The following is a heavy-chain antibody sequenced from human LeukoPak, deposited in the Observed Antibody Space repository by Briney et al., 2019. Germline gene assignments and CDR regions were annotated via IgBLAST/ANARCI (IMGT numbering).Heavy chain of an antibody. J-gene: IGHJ4*02. CDR2: ISSSSSYI. CDR3: ARDGEGYCTNGVCYFFDY. Sequence: GGSLRLSCAASGFTFSSYSMNWVRQAPGKGLEWVSSISSSSSYIYYADSVKGRFTISRDNAKNSLYLQMNSLRAEDTAVYYCARDGEGYCTNGVCYFFDYWGQGTLVTVSS. D-gene: IGHD2-8*01. V-gene: IGHV3-21*01. CDR1: GFTFSSYS.